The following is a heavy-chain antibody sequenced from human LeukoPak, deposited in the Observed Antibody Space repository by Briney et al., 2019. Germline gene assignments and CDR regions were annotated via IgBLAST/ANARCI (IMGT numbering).Heavy chain of an antibody. J-gene: IGHJ4*02. D-gene: IGHD1-26*01. CDR3: ARDRAWDYLDS. Sequence: GGSLRLSCVVSDFTLSSRGMHWVRQAPGKGLEWVAVISSDGGKKSYTDSVKGRFTISRDNSKNTLYLQMDSLRVEDTAIYYCARDRAWDYLDSWDQGPLVTVSS. CDR2: ISSDGGKK. CDR1: DFTLSSRG. V-gene: IGHV3-30*03.